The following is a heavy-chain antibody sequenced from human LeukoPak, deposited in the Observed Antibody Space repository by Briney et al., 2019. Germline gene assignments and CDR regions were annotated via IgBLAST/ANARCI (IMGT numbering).Heavy chain of an antibody. J-gene: IGHJ3*02. CDR3: ATYSCSSTSCYVDQDAFDI. CDR2: MNPNSGNT. CDR1: GYTFTSYD. Sequence: GASVKVSCKASGYTFTSYDINWVRQATGQGLEWMGWMNPNSGNTGYAQKFQGRVTMTRNTSISTAYMELSSLRSEDTAVYYCATYSCSSTSCYVDQDAFDIWGQGTMVTVSS. D-gene: IGHD2-2*01. V-gene: IGHV1-8*01.